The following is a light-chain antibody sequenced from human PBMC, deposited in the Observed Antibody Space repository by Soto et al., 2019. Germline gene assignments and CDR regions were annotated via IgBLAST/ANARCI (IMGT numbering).Light chain of an antibody. Sequence: QSVLTQPPSVSGSPGQSVTISCTGPSSDFGTYNGISWYQQPSGTAPKLMIYDVSNRPSGVPDRFSGSKSGNTASLTISGLQAEDEGAYYCSSYTISNTYVFGTGTKVTVL. V-gene: IGLV2-18*02. CDR1: SSDFGTYNG. J-gene: IGLJ1*01. CDR2: DVS. CDR3: SSYTISNTYV.